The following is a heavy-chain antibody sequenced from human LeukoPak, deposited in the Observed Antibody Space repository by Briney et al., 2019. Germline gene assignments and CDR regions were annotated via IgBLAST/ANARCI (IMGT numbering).Heavy chain of an antibody. CDR3: ARPSGYCSSTSCCAEYYFDY. Sequence: GESLKISCKGSGYSFTSYWIGWVRQMPGKGLEWMGIIYPGDSDTRYSPSFQGQVTISADKSISTAYLQWSSLKASDTAMYYCARPSGYCSSTSCCAEYYFDYWGQGTLVTVSS. J-gene: IGHJ4*02. V-gene: IGHV5-51*01. D-gene: IGHD2-2*03. CDR2: IYPGDSDT. CDR1: GYSFTSYW.